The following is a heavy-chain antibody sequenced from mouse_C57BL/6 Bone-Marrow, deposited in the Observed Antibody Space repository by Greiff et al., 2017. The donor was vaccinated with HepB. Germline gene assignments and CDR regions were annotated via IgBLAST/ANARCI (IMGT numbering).Heavy chain of an antibody. Sequence: VQRVESGPGLVQPSQSLSITCTASGFSLTSYGVHWVRQSPGKGLEWLGVIWSGGSTDYNAAFISRLSISKDNSKSQVFFKMNSLQADDTAKYYCARIYYGYAMDYWGQGTAVTVSA. CDR1: GFSLTSYG. CDR2: IWSGGST. V-gene: IGHV2-2*01. J-gene: IGHJ4*01. D-gene: IGHD1-1*01. CDR3: ARIYYGYAMDY.